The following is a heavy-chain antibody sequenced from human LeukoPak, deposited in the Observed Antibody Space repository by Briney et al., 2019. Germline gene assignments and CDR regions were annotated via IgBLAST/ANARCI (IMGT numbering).Heavy chain of an antibody. CDR1: GFTFTSYW. CDR2: IKQDGSEK. J-gene: IGHJ4*02. Sequence: GGPLRLSCVASGFTFTSYWMSWVRQAPGKGLEWVANIKQDGSEKNYVDSVKGRFTISRDNAKNSMSLQMNSLRAEDTAVYYCTREGILAGVDYWGQGTLVTVSS. CDR3: TREGILAGVDY. V-gene: IGHV3-7*01. D-gene: IGHD6-13*01.